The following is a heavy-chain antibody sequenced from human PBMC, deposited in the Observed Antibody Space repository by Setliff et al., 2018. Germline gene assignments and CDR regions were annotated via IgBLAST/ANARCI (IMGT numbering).Heavy chain of an antibody. D-gene: IGHD2-2*01. CDR3: ARAPGTVVVPASRSAFDI. CDR2: INPGGGYI. V-gene: IGHV1-46*01. Sequence: ASVKVSCKASGYTFTNHYMHWVRQAPGQGLEWMGMINPGGGYIIYAQKLQGRFTMTTDTSTSTAYLEVRSLRSDDTAVYYCARAPGTVVVPASRSAFDIWGQGTMVTVSS. CDR1: GYTFTNHY. J-gene: IGHJ3*02.